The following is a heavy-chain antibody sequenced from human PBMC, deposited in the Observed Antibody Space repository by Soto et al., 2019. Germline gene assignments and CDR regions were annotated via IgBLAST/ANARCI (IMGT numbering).Heavy chain of an antibody. CDR2: ISYDGSNK. Sequence: QVQLVESGGGVVQPGRSLRLSCAASGFTFSSYAMHWVRQAPGKGLEWVAVISYDGSNKYYADSVKGRFTISRDNSKNTLYLQMNSLRAEDTAVYYCARASYCSGGSCYRLYYFDYWGQGTLVTVSS. J-gene: IGHJ4*02. CDR1: GFTFSSYA. V-gene: IGHV3-30-3*01. CDR3: ARASYCSGGSCYRLYYFDY. D-gene: IGHD2-15*01.